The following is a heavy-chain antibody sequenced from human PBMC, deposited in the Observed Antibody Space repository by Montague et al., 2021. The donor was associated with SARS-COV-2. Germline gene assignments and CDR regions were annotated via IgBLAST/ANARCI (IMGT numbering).Heavy chain of an antibody. CDR2: FSHSRST. Sequence: SETLSLTCAVYAGTFSGYYLSWIRQPTRKALEWVAEFSHSRSTNYNPSLESRVTISVDTFKKQFSLNRSSVTAAVRVVDYCASGLGGGSGSHFDYWGQGTLVTVSS. CDR1: AGTFSGYY. CDR3: ASGLGGGSGSHFDY. V-gene: IGHV4-34*01. D-gene: IGHD2-15*01. J-gene: IGHJ4*02.